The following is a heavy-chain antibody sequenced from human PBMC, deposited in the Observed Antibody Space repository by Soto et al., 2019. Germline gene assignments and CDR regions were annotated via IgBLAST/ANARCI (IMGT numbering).Heavy chain of an antibody. V-gene: IGHV3-23*01. J-gene: IGHJ4*02. D-gene: IGHD6-13*01. CDR2: ISGSGGST. Sequence: EVQLLESGGGLVQPGGSLRLSCAASGFTFSNYAVTWVRQAPGKGLEWVSTISGSGGSTYYADSVKGRFTISRDNPKNTLYLQMHTLRAEDTAVYYCAKDQGSSWYEIDYWGQGTLVTVSS. CDR1: GFTFSNYA. CDR3: AKDQGSSWYEIDY.